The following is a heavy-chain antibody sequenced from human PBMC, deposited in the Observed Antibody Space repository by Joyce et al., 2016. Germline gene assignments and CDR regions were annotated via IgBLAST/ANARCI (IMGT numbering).Heavy chain of an antibody. J-gene: IGHJ5*02. CDR1: GYTFINHY. CDR2: INPSGGST. Sequence: QVQLVQSGAEVKKPGASVKVSCKASGYTFINHYMHWVRQAPGQGLEWMGIINPSGGSTSYAQKFQGRVTMTRDTSTSTVYIELSSLRSEDTAVYYCARAQAGYCSVGSCYPDNWFDPWGQGTLVTVSS. CDR3: ARAQAGYCSVGSCYPDNWFDP. D-gene: IGHD2-15*01. V-gene: IGHV1-46*01.